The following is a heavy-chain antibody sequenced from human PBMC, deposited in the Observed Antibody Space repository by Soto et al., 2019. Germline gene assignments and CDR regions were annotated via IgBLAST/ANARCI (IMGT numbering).Heavy chain of an antibody. CDR1: GGTLSNYG. D-gene: IGHD4-17*01. Sequence: QVQLVQSGAEVKKPGSSVKVSCKASGGTLSNYGISWVRQAPGQGLEWMGGIIPVFGTANYAQKFQGRVTITADESTTTGYTDVSSLRSDDTAVYYCARGDATKIVVTTYYGMDVWGQGTTVTVSS. CDR3: ARGDATKIVVTTYYGMDV. CDR2: IIPVFGTA. J-gene: IGHJ6*02. V-gene: IGHV1-69*12.